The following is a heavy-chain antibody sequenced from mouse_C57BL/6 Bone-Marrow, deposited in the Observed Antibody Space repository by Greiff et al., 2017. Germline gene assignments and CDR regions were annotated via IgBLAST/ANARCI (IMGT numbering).Heavy chain of an antibody. Sequence: QVTLKVSGPGILQPSQTLSLTCSFSGFSLSTFGMGVGWIRQPSGKGLEWLAHIWWDDDKYYNPALKSRLTISKDTSKNQVFLKIANVDTADTATYYCARRGDYYGSSYWYFDVWGTGTTVTVSS. D-gene: IGHD1-1*01. CDR2: IWWDDDK. V-gene: IGHV8-8*01. CDR3: ARRGDYYGSSYWYFDV. CDR1: GFSLSTFGMG. J-gene: IGHJ1*03.